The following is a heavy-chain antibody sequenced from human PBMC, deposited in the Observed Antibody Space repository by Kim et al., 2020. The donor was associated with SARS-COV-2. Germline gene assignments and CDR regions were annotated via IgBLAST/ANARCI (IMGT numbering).Heavy chain of an antibody. CDR3: ASRDNENMGLGFDP. D-gene: IGHD1-1*01. CDR2: INHSGST. V-gene: IGHV4-34*01. J-gene: IGHJ5*02. Sequence: SETLSLTCAVYGGSFSGYYWSWIRQPPGKGLEWIGEINHSGSTNYNPSLKSRVTISVDTSKNQFSLKLSSVTAADTAVYYCASRDNENMGLGFDPWGQGTLVTVSS. CDR1: GGSFSGYY.